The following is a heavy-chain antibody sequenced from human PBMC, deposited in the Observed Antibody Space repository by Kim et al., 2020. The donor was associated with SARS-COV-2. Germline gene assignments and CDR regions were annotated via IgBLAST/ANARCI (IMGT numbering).Heavy chain of an antibody. CDR3: AKGYFPSGTSRGMDV. Sequence: DSMKGRFTISRDNSRNTLYLQLNSLRDDDTAVYYCAKGYFPSGTSRGMDVWGQGTTVTVSS. J-gene: IGHJ6*02. D-gene: IGHD3-10*01. V-gene: IGHV3-23*01.